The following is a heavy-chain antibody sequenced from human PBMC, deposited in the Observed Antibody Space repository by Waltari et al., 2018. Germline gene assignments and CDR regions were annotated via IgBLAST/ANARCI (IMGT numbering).Heavy chain of an antibody. Sequence: QVQLQESGPGLVKPSETLSLTCTVSGGSISSYYWSWIRQPAGKGLEWIGRIYTSGSTNYHPSLKSRVTMSVDTSKNQFSLKLSSVTAADTAVDYCARDVLRFLDLNWFDPWGQGTLVTVSS. D-gene: IGHD3-3*01. J-gene: IGHJ5*02. CDR3: ARDVLRFLDLNWFDP. CDR2: IYTSGST. CDR1: GGSISSYY. V-gene: IGHV4-4*07.